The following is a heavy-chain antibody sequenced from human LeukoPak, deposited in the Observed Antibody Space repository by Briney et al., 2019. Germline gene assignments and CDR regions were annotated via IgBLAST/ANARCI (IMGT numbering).Heavy chain of an antibody. CDR3: ARRGDSSGYDY. J-gene: IGHJ4*02. Sequence: GSLRLSCAASGFTFSSHSMNWVRQAPGKGLEWIGYIYYSGSTNYNPSLKSRVTISVDTSKNQFSLKLSSVTAADTAVYYCARRGDSSGYDYWGQGTLVTVSS. V-gene: IGHV4-59*11. D-gene: IGHD3-22*01. CDR2: IYYSGST. CDR1: GFTFSSHS.